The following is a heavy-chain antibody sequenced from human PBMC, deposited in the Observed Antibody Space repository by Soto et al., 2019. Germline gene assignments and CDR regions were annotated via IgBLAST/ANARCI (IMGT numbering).Heavy chain of an antibody. J-gene: IGHJ5*02. V-gene: IGHV1-8*01. CDR1: GYTFTSYD. CDR3: ARERSTAAAGSTLNWFDP. D-gene: IGHD6-13*01. CDR2: MNPNSGNT. Sequence: GASVKVSCKASGYTFTSYDINWVRQATGQGLEWMGWMNPNSGNTGYAQKFQGRVTMTRNTSISTAYMELSSLRSEDTAVYYCARERSTAAAGSTLNWFDPWGQGTLVTVSS.